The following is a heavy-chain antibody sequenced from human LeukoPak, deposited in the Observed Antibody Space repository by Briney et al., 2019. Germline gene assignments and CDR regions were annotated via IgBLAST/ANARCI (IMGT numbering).Heavy chain of an antibody. J-gene: IGHJ4*02. D-gene: IGHD4-23*01. V-gene: IGHV4-59*01. CDR3: ARVDPTVAGSSIDY. CDR2: IYYSGST. CDR1: GGSISSYY. Sequence: SETLSLTCTVSGGSISSYYWGWIRQPPGKGLEWIGYIYYSGSTNYNPSLKSRVTISVDTSKNQFSLKLSSVTAADTAVYYCARVDPTVAGSSIDYWGQGTLVTVSS.